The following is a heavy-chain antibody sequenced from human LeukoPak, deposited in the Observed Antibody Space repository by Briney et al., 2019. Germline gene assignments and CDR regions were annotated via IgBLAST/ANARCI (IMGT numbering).Heavy chain of an antibody. D-gene: IGHD3-9*01. CDR1: GFTFSSYG. CDR2: IRYDGSNK. Sequence: GGSLRLSCAAPGFTFSSYGMHWVRQAPGKGLEWVAFIRYDGSNKYYADSVKGRFTISRDNSKNTLYLQMNSLRAEDTAVYYCARVMNILTGYYDYCGQGTLVTVSS. V-gene: IGHV3-30*02. CDR3: ARVMNILTGYYDY. J-gene: IGHJ4*02.